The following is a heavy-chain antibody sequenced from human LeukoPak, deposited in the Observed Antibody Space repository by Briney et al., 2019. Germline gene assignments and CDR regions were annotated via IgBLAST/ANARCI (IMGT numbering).Heavy chain of an antibody. CDR1: GFTFSSYS. CDR3: ARDLDYYDSSGPSSD. J-gene: IGHJ4*02. V-gene: IGHV3-21*01. CDR2: ISSSSSYI. Sequence: PGGSLRLSCAASGFTFSSYSMNWVRQAPGKGLEWVPSISSSSSYIYYADSVKGRFTISRGNAKNSLYLQMNSLRAEDTAVYYCARDLDYYDSSGPSSDWGQGTLVTVSS. D-gene: IGHD3-22*01.